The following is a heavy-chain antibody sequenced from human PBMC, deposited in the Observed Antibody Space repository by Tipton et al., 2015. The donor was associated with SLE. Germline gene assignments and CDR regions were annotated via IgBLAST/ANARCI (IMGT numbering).Heavy chain of an antibody. J-gene: IGHJ6*03. CDR1: GFTFYNYA. CDR2: IGWDSAYI. V-gene: IGHV3-9*01. Sequence: SLRLSCAASGFTFYNYAMNWVRQAPGKGLEWVAGIGWDSAYIAYEDSVEGRFTISRDNAKKSLYLQMDSLRPDDTAFYYCVRVGTPDYYMDVWGKGTRVTVSS. D-gene: IGHD7-27*01. CDR3: VRVGTPDYYMDV.